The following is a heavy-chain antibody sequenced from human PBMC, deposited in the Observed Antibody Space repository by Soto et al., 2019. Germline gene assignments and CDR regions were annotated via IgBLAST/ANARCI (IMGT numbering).Heavy chain of an antibody. CDR3: AREIFGVIISGGRDAFDI. Sequence: SVKVSFKASGCTFISYAISWVGQAPGQGREWMGGIIPIFGTAKYAQKFQGSVTMAADESTSKAYMELSSLRSEDTAVYYWAREIFGVIISGGRDAFDIWGQGTMVTVSS. CDR1: GCTFISYA. D-gene: IGHD3-3*01. J-gene: IGHJ3*02. CDR2: IIPIFGTA. V-gene: IGHV1-69*13.